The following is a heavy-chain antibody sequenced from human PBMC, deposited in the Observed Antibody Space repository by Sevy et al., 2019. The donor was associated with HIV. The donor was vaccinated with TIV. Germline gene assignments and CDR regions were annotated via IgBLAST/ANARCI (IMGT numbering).Heavy chain of an antibody. CDR2: ISGGDRST. J-gene: IGHJ6*02. D-gene: IGHD2-21*01. Sequence: GGSLRLSCAASGFTFSNDAMNWVRQAPGKGLEWVSAISGGDRSTYYADSVKGRFTISRDISKNTLYLQMNSLRAEDTAVYYCASDLGVDYYGMDVWGQGTTVTVSS. V-gene: IGHV3-23*01. CDR3: ASDLGVDYYGMDV. CDR1: GFTFSNDA.